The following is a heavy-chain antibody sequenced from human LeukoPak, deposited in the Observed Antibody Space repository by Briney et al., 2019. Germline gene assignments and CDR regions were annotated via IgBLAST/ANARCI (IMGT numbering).Heavy chain of an antibody. V-gene: IGHV1-69*04. Sequence: ASVKVSCKSSGCTFSSYAISWVRQAPGQGLEWMGRIIPILGIANYAQKFQGRVTITADKSTSTAYMELSSLRSEDTAVYYCARDLKFDYWGQGTLVTVSS. CDR1: GCTFSSYA. CDR3: ARDLKFDY. J-gene: IGHJ4*02. CDR2: IIPILGIA.